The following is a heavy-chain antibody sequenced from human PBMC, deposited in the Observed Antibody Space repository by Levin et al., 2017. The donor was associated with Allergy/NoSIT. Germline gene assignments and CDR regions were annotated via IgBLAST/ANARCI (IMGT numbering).Heavy chain of an antibody. V-gene: IGHV1-46*01. CDR1: GYTFSDYY. CDR3: ARDFGARGYYYWLFDN. D-gene: IGHD3-22*01. CDR2: IKPSNGRT. J-gene: IGHJ4*02. Sequence: GASVKVSCKASGYTFSDYYMHWVRQVPGQRPEWMAMIKPSNGRTTYAQQFEDRVTMTRDTSTTTVYMQLNNLRSDDTAVYFCARDFGARGYYYWLFDNWGQGTLVTVSS.